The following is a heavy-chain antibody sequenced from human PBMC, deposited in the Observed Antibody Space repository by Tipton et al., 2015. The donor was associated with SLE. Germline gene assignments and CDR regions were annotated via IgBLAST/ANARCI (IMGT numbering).Heavy chain of an antibody. V-gene: IGHV4-39*01. Sequence: TLSLTCTVSGGSISSSSYYWGWIRQPPGKGLEWIGSIYYSGSTYYNPSLKSRVTTSVDTSKNQFSLKLSSVTAADTAVYYCARRAAMGDPFDYWGQGTLVTVSS. CDR1: GGSISSSSYY. D-gene: IGHD5-18*01. CDR2: IYYSGST. J-gene: IGHJ4*02. CDR3: ARRAAMGDPFDY.